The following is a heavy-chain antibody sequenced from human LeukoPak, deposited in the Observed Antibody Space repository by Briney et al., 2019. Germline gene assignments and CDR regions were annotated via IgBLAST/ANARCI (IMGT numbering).Heavy chain of an antibody. J-gene: IGHJ4*02. CDR3: AKDRLNYYDILTGYAN. D-gene: IGHD3-9*01. V-gene: IGHV3-48*04. CDR2: ISSSSSTI. CDR1: GFTFSSYS. Sequence: GGSLRLSCAASGFTFSSYSMNWVRQAPGKGLEWVSYISSSSSTIDYADSVKGRFTISRDNAKNSLYLQMNSLRAEDTAVYFCAKDRLNYYDILTGYANWGQGTLVTVSS.